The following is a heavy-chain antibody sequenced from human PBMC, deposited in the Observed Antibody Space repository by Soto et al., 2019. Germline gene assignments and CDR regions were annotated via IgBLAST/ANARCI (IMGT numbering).Heavy chain of an antibody. V-gene: IGHV3-9*01. D-gene: IGHD1-26*01. CDR3: AKDVAWGGSHPNHAFDV. J-gene: IGHJ3*01. CDR2: ISWNSGVI. CDR1: GFTFDDYA. Sequence: EMKLVESGGGLVQPGRSLRLSCAASGFTFDDYAMHWVRQAPGKGLEWVSSISWNSGVIDYADSVKGRFSISRDSAKNSLFLQMNSLRPDDTALYYCAKDVAWGGSHPNHAFDVWGQGTMVSVSS.